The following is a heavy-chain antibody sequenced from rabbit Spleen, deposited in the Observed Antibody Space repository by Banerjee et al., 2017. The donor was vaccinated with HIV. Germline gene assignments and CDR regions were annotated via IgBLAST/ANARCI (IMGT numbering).Heavy chain of an antibody. J-gene: IGHJ4*01. CDR2: IDPVFGST. D-gene: IGHD8-1*01. CDR1: GFDFSSYY. Sequence: QLKESGGGLVQPGGSLKLSCKASGFDFSSYYMSWVRQAPGKGLEWIGYIDPVFGSTYYASWVNGRFSISRENTQNTVSLHMNSMTAADTATYFCARDGAGSSYFSLWGPGTLVTVS. V-gene: IGHV1S7*01. CDR3: ARDGAGSSYFSL.